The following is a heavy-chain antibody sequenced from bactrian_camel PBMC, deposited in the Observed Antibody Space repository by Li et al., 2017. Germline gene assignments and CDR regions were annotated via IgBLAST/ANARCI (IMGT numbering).Heavy chain of an antibody. Sequence: DVQLVESGGGLVQPGGSLRLSCAASGFTFSSYGMSWVRQAPGKGLEWVSAIVSGGGSTYYADSVKGRFTISRDNAKNTLCLRLNSLKTEDTAMYYCATLSGRDWGQGTQVTVS. D-gene: IGHD2*01. V-gene: IGHV3S40*01. CDR3: ATLSGRD. J-gene: IGHJ4*01. CDR2: IVSGGGST. CDR1: GFTFSSYG.